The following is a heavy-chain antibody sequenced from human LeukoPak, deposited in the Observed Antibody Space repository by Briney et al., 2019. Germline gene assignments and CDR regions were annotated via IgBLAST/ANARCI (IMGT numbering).Heavy chain of an antibody. J-gene: IGHJ4*02. Sequence: GGSLRLSCAASGFSVSSNYMSWVRQAPGKGLEWVSVIYSGGNTYYADSVKDRFIISRDNSKNTLYLQMNSLRVEDTAVYFCARLSDSSFSYWGQGVLVTVSS. CDR3: ARLSDSSFSY. V-gene: IGHV3-66*04. CDR1: GFSVSSNY. D-gene: IGHD3-22*01. CDR2: IYSGGNT.